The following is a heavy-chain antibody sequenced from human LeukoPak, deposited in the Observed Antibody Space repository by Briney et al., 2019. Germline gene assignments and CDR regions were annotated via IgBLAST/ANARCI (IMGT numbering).Heavy chain of an antibody. V-gene: IGHV3-23*01. D-gene: IGHD3-22*01. J-gene: IGHJ3*02. CDR3: ARGGIVVVIRVAFDI. Sequence: GGSLRLSCAASGFTFSSYAMSWIRQAPGKGLEWVSAISGSGGSTYYADSVKGRFTISRDNSKNTLYLQMNSLRAEDTAVYYCARGGIVVVIRVAFDIWGQGTMVTVSS. CDR2: ISGSGGST. CDR1: GFTFSSYA.